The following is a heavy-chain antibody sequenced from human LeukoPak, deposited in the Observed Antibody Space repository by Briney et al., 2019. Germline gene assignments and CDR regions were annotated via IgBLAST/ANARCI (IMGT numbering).Heavy chain of an antibody. CDR3: ARGSSSWSGYYFDY. CDR1: GGSISSYY. Sequence: SETLSLTCTVSGGSISSYYWSWIRQPAGKGLEWIGRIYTSGSTNYNPSLKSRVTISVDTSKNQFSLKLSSVTAADTAVYYCARGSSSWSGYYFDYWGQGTLVTVSS. CDR2: IYTSGST. V-gene: IGHV4-4*07. J-gene: IGHJ4*02. D-gene: IGHD6-13*01.